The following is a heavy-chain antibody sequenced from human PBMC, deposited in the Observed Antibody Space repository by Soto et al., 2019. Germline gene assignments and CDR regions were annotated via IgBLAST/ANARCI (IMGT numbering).Heavy chain of an antibody. CDR1: GYTCTSYG. V-gene: IGHV1-18*01. Sequence: QVQLVQSGAEVKKPGASVKVSCKASGYTCTSYGISWVRQAPGQGLEWMGWISAYNGNTNYAQKLQGRVTMTTDTSTSTAYMELRSLRSDDTAVYYCARGVRGYCSGGSCYQLDYWGQGTLVTVSS. CDR3: ARGVRGYCSGGSCYQLDY. CDR2: ISAYNGNT. J-gene: IGHJ4*02. D-gene: IGHD2-15*01.